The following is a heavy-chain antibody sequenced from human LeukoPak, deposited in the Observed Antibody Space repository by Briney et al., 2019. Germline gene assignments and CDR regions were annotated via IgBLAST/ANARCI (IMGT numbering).Heavy chain of an antibody. Sequence: ASVKVSCKASGYTFTSYAIGWVRQAPGQGLEWMGGIIPIFGTANYAQEFQGRVTITADKSTSTAYMELSSLRSEDTAVYYCASSPKYTYYYYYMDVWGKGTTVTVSS. V-gene: IGHV1-69*06. CDR1: GYTFTSYA. CDR3: ASSPKYTYYYYYMDV. D-gene: IGHD5-18*01. J-gene: IGHJ6*03. CDR2: IIPIFGTA.